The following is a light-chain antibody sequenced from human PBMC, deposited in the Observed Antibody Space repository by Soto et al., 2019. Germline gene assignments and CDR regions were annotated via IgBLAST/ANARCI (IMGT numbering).Light chain of an antibody. CDR2: AAS. V-gene: IGKV1-17*01. CDR1: QIIRSD. Sequence: DIQMTQSPSSLSASVGDRVTITCRASQIIRSDLGWYQQKPGKAPKLLIYAASSLQSGVPSRVSGSGSGTDFTLTITSLQSEDFAVYYCQQYNNWPRTFGQGTEVDIK. CDR3: QQYNNWPRT. J-gene: IGKJ1*01.